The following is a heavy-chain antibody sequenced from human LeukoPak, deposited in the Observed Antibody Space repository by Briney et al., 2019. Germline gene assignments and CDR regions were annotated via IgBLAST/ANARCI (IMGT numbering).Heavy chain of an antibody. V-gene: IGHV3-23*01. Sequence: PGGSLRLSCAASGFTFSRCAMSWVRQAPGKGLQWVSSITSSSNLYYSDSVRGRFSISRDNSKNTLYLQMNNLRAEDTAVYYCAKRDVLGGWYHDYWGQGTLVTVSS. D-gene: IGHD6-19*01. CDR2: ITSSSNL. CDR1: GFTFSRCA. CDR3: AKRDVLGGWYHDY. J-gene: IGHJ4*02.